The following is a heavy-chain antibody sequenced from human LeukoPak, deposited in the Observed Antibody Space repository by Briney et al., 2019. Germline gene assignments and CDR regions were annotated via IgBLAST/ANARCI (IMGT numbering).Heavy chain of an antibody. V-gene: IGHV5-51*01. D-gene: IGHD4-23*01. CDR3: ARQRVVTVGNRAFDI. Sequence: GESLKISCKGSGYSFTSYWIGWVRQMPGKGLEWMGIIYPGDSDTRYSPSFQGQVTISADKSISTAYLQWSSLKASDTAMYYCARQRVVTVGNRAFDIWGQGTMATVSS. CDR1: GYSFTSYW. J-gene: IGHJ3*02. CDR2: IYPGDSDT.